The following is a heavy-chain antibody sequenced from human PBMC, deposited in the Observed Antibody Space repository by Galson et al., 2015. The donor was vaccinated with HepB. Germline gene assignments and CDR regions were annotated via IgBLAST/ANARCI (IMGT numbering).Heavy chain of an antibody. CDR3: ARDGAYGSGSSVSWSYYGMDV. CDR1: GYTFIGYY. Sequence: SVKVSCKASGYTFIGYYVYWVRQSPGQGLEWMGRINPSSGDTNYAQKFQGRVTMTRDTTISTAYMELNSLNSDDTAVYYCARDGAYGSGSSVSWSYYGMDVWGQGTTVTVSS. V-gene: IGHV1-2*06. J-gene: IGHJ6*02. D-gene: IGHD3-10*01. CDR2: INPSSGDT.